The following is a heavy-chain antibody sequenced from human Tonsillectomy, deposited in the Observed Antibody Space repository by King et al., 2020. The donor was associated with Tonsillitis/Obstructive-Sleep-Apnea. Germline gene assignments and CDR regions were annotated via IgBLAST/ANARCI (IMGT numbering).Heavy chain of an antibody. D-gene: IGHD3-3*01. CDR2: IWVEGSNK. CDR1: GFTFSSYG. V-gene: IGHV3-33*01. J-gene: IGHJ6*03. Sequence: VQLVESGGGVVQPGRSLRLSCAASGFTFSSYGMHWVRQAPGKGLEWVAVIWVEGSNKYYADSVKCRFTISRDNSKNTLYLKMNSLRAEDTAVYYCARDLGITIFGVVNYFYYYMDVWGKGTTVTVSS. CDR3: ARDLGITIFGVVNYFYYYMDV.